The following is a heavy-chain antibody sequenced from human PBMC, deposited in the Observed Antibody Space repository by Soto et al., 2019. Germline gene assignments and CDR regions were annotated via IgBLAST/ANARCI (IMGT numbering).Heavy chain of an antibody. CDR3: AREDINYYHSMDV. CDR2: IYYRGST. V-gene: IGHV4-31*03. Sequence: SETLSLTCTVSGGSISSGNYYWSWIRQYPGKGLEYIGYIYYRGSTYYNPSLESRITFSVDTSKNQFSLKLSSVTAADTAVYYCAREDINYYHSMDVWGQGTTVTVSS. D-gene: IGHD5-12*01. CDR1: GGSISSGNYY. J-gene: IGHJ6*02.